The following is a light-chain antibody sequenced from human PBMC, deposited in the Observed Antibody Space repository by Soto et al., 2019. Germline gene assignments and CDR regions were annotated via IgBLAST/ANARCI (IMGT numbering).Light chain of an antibody. V-gene: IGKV3-20*01. CDR1: QSVSSSY. Sequence: EIVLTQSPGTLSLSPGERATLSCRASQSVSSSYLAWYQQKPGQAPRLLIYGASSRATGITDRFSGSGSGTDFTLTISSLEPEDFAVYYCQQYGSSPPYTVGQGTKLEIK. CDR2: GAS. CDR3: QQYGSSPPYT. J-gene: IGKJ2*01.